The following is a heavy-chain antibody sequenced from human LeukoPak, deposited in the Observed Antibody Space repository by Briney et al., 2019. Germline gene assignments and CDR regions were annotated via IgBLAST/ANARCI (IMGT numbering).Heavy chain of an antibody. D-gene: IGHD6-19*01. CDR3: ARGSGWPSYYYYYHMDV. CDR1: GGSFSGYY. J-gene: IGHJ6*03. Sequence: SETLSLTCAVYGGSFSGYYWSWIRQPPGKGLEWIGEINHSGSTNYNPSLKSRVTISVDTSKNQFSLKLSSVTAADTAVYYCARGSGWPSYYYYYHMDVWGKGTTVTVSS. V-gene: IGHV4-34*01. CDR2: INHSGST.